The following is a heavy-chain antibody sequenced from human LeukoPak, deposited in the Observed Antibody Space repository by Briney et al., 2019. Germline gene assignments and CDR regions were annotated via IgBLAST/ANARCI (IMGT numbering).Heavy chain of an antibody. D-gene: IGHD4-23*01. CDR2: IWYDGSNK. J-gene: IGHJ3*02. V-gene: IGHV3-33*01. CDR1: GFTFSSYG. Sequence: GGSLRLSCAASGFTFSSYGMHWVRQAPGKGLEWVAVIWYDGSNKYYADSVKGRFTISRDDSKNTLYLQVNSLRAEDTAVYYCAREDYGGNSGAFDIWGQGTMVTVSS. CDR3: AREDYGGNSGAFDI.